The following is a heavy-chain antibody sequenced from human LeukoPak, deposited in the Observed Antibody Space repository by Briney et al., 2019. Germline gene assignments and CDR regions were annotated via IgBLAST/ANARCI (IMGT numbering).Heavy chain of an antibody. CDR2: ISYDGSNK. J-gene: IGHJ4*02. CDR1: GFTFSSYA. Sequence: GGSLRLSCAASGFTFSSYAMHWVRQAPGKGLEWVAVISYDGSNKYYADSVKGRFTISRDNSKNTLYLQMNSLRAEDTAVYYCARDFGSSRYFDYWGQGTLVTVSS. V-gene: IGHV3-30-3*01. D-gene: IGHD6-6*01. CDR3: ARDFGSSRYFDY.